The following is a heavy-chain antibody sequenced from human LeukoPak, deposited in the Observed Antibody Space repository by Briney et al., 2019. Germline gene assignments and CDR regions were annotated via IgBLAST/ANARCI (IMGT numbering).Heavy chain of an antibody. D-gene: IGHD3-3*01. V-gene: IGHV1-46*03. CDR1: GYTFTSYY. CDR3: AGTPYYDFWSGDFDY. CDR2: INPSGGST. Sequence: EASVKVSCKASGYTFTSYYMHWVRQAPGQGLEWMGIINPSGGSTSYAQKFQGRVTMTRDTSTSTVYMELSSLRSEDTAVYYCAGTPYYDFWSGDFDYWGQGTLVTVSS. J-gene: IGHJ4*02.